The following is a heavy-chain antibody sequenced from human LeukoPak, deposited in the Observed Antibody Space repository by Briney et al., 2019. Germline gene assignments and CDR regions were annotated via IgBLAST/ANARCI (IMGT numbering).Heavy chain of an antibody. V-gene: IGHV3-7*01. CDR2: IKQDGSEK. CDR3: ARDYENYYMDV. D-gene: IGHD3-3*01. J-gene: IGHJ6*03. CDR1: GFTFSSYW. Sequence: GGSLRLSCAASGFTFSSYWMSWVRQAPGKGLEWVANIKQDGSEKYYVDSVKGRFTISRDNAKNTLYLQMNSLRAEDTAVYYCARDYENYYMDVWGKGTTVTVSS.